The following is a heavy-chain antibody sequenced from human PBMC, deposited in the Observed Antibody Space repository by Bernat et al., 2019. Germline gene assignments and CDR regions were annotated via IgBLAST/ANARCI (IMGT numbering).Heavy chain of an antibody. CDR1: GFTFSSYS. D-gene: IGHD3-16*01. CDR2: ISSSSSKI. J-gene: IGHJ2*01. V-gene: IGHV3-48*01. CDR3: AGGGGHEYFDL. Sequence: VQLVESGGGLVQPGGSLRLSCAASGFTFSSYSIHWVRRAPGKGLEWVSYISSSSSKIYYADSVKGRFTISRDNAKNSLYLQMNSLRAEDTAVYYCAGGGGHEYFDLWGRGTMVTVSS.